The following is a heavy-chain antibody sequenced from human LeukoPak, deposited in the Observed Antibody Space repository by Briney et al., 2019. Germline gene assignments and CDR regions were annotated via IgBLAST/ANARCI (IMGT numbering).Heavy chain of an antibody. CDR2: ISSSGSTI. V-gene: IGHV3-48*03. Sequence: GGSLRLSCAASGFTFSSYEMNWVRQAPGKGLEWVSYISSSGSTIYYADSVKGRFTISRDNAKNSLYLQMNSLRAEDTAVYYCARSLSSRGLIIPKTSRYFDYWGQGTLVTVSS. CDR3: ARSLSSRGLIIPKTSRYFDY. J-gene: IGHJ4*02. D-gene: IGHD3-10*01. CDR1: GFTFSSYE.